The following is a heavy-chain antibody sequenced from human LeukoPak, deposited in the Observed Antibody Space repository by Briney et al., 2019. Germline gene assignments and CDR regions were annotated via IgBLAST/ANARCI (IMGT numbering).Heavy chain of an antibody. V-gene: IGHV3-49*04. CDR1: GFTFSSYS. D-gene: IGHD6-19*01. CDR3: TRSAGYSSGWYHDY. CDR2: IRSKAYGGTT. Sequence: PGGSLRLSCAASGFTFSSYSMNWVRQAPGKGLEWVGFIRSKAYGGTTEYAASVKGRFTISRDDSKSVAYLQMNSLKTEDTAVYYCTRSAGYSSGWYHDYWGQGTLVTVSS. J-gene: IGHJ4*02.